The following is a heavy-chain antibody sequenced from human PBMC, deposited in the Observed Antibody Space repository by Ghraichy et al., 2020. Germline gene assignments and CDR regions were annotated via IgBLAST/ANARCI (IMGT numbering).Heavy chain of an antibody. CDR3: AREGRPDDFWSGPSPVDAFDL. CDR2: IYYSGST. J-gene: IGHJ3*01. D-gene: IGHD3-3*01. Sequence: SQTLSLTCTVSGGSISSSSYYWGWIRQPPGKGLEWIGSIYYSGSTYYNPSLKSRVTISVDTSKNQFSLKLSSVTAADTAVYYCAREGRPDDFWSGPSPVDAFDLWGQGTMVTVSS. CDR1: GGSISSSSYY. V-gene: IGHV4-39*07.